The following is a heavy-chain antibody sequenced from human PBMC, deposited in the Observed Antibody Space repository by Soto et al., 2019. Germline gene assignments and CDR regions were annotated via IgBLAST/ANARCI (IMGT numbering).Heavy chain of an antibody. Sequence: EVQLLESGGGLEQPGGSLRLSCAASGFTFSDYGMSWVRQAPGKGLEWVSAISGSGSTFYAESVKGRFTISRDNSNNTLYLQMNSLRGEDTALYYCAKDYLMRAQSWGQGTLVTVSS. CDR1: GFTFSDYG. D-gene: IGHD2-8*01. CDR2: ISGSGST. CDR3: AKDYLMRAQS. J-gene: IGHJ5*02. V-gene: IGHV3-23*01.